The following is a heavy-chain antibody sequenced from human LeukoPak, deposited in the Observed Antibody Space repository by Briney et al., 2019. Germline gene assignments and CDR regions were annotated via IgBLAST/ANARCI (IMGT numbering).Heavy chain of an antibody. V-gene: IGHV3-30*03. D-gene: IGHD3-22*01. CDR1: GFTFRNYV. CDR3: AREAVEYYYDSSGYYGTYYFDY. J-gene: IGHJ4*02. CDR2: TSSDLNVK. Sequence: GGSLRLSCAASGFTFRNYVIHWVRQAPGKGLEWVAVTSSDLNVKLYADSVKGRFTISRDNSKNTLYLQMNSLRAEDTAVYYCAREAVEYYYDSSGYYGTYYFDYWGQGTLVTVSS.